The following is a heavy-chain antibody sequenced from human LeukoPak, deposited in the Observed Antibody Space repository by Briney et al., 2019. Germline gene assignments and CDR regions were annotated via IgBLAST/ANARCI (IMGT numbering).Heavy chain of an antibody. V-gene: IGHV1-69*13. Sequence: SVKVSCKASRGTFSSYAISWVRQAPGHRRGWRGGIIPIFGIANYAQKFQGRVTITADESTSTAYMELSSLGSEDTAVYYCARVGCEGGFFDYWGQGTLVTVSS. CDR2: IIPIFGIA. CDR1: RGTFSSYA. CDR3: ARVGCEGGFFDY. J-gene: IGHJ4*02.